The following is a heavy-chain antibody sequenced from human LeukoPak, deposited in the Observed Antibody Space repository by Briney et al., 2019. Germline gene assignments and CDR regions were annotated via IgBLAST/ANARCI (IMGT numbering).Heavy chain of an antibody. D-gene: IGHD6-19*01. V-gene: IGHV3-7*01. CDR1: GFTFSSYW. CDR2: IKQYGSKT. Sequence: TGGSLRLSCAASGFTFSSYWMSWVRQAPGKGLEWVATIKQYGSKTYYVDSVNGRFTISRDNAKNSLYLQMNSLRAEDTAVYYCASQIVVAGTLDGWYYYFDYWGQGTLVTVSS. CDR3: ASQIVVAGTLDGWYYYFDY. J-gene: IGHJ4*02.